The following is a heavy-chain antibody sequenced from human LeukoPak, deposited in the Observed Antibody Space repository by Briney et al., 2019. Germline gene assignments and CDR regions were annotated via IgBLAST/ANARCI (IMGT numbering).Heavy chain of an antibody. CDR2: ISSSGSTI. V-gene: IGHV3-48*01. Sequence: PGGSLRLSCAASGFTFSSYSMNWVRQAPGKGLEWVAYISSSGSTIYYADSVKGRFTISRDNAKNSLYLQMNSLRAEDTAVYYCGGFGGIAFDIWGQGTMVTVSS. CDR3: GGFGGIAFDI. D-gene: IGHD3-10*01. J-gene: IGHJ3*02. CDR1: GFTFSSYS.